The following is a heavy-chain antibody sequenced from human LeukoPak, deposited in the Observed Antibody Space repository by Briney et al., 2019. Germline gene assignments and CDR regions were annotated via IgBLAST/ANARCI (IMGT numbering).Heavy chain of an antibody. CDR3: AKAVTIGRLDLDY. Sequence: GGSLRLSCAASGFTFDDYAMHWVRQAPGKGLEWVSGISWNSGSIGYADSVKCRFTISRDNAKNSLYLQMNSLRAEDMALYYCAKAVTIGRLDLDYWGQGTLVTVSS. CDR2: ISWNSGSI. J-gene: IGHJ4*02. CDR1: GFTFDDYA. V-gene: IGHV3-9*03. D-gene: IGHD4-17*01.